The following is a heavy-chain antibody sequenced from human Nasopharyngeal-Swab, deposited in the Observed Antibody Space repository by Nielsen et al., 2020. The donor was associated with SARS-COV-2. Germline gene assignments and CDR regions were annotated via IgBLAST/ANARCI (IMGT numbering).Heavy chain of an antibody. CDR2: ISSSSSTI. J-gene: IGHJ5*02. CDR3: ARDEKAEMYNWFDP. V-gene: IGHV3-48*02. Sequence: GESLKISCAAPGFTFSSYSMNWVRQAPGKGLEWVSYISSSSSTIYYADSVKGRFTISRDNAKNSLYLQMNSLRDEDTAVYYCARDEKAEMYNWFDPWGKETLATFSS. D-gene: IGHD2-15*01. CDR1: GFTFSSYS.